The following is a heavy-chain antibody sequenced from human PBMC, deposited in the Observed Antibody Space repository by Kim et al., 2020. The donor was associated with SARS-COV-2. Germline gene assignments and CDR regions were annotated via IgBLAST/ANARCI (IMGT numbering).Heavy chain of an antibody. CDR3: VRFFYGSVYGMDV. CDR1: GYTFTNFY. Sequence: ASVKVSCKASGYTFTNFYLHWVRQAPGQGLEWVGMINPLGGSTTYAQKFEDKITMTRDTSTSSASLEVSSLTSEDTAVYYCVRFFYGSVYGMDVWGQETTVTVSS. J-gene: IGHJ6*02. V-gene: IGHV1-46*01. CDR2: INPLGGST. D-gene: IGHD3-10*01.